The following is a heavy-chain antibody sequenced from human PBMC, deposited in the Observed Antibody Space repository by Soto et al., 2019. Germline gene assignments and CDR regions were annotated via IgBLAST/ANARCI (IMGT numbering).Heavy chain of an antibody. J-gene: IGHJ4*02. CDR1: GLTFSNYW. D-gene: IGHD1-7*01. CDR2: MNQDGSER. V-gene: IGHV3-7*01. Sequence: GSLRLSCTASGLTFSNYWMSWVRQAPGEGLEWVANMNQDGSERYYVDSVKGRFTISRDNAKNSLYLQVSSLRAEDTAIYYCTRDRSGTMLFWGQGTLVTVSS. CDR3: TRDRSGTMLF.